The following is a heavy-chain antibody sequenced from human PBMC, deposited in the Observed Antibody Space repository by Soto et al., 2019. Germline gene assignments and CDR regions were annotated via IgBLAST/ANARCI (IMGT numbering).Heavy chain of an antibody. CDR3: GRGGQGLADY. D-gene: IGHD3-10*01. J-gene: IGHJ4*02. CDR1: GFTFSNYW. CDR2: VDPGATRT. Sequence: EVLLVESGGGLVQPGGSLRLSCAASGFTFSNYWMHWVRQAPGKGLVWVSRVDPGATRTDYADSVEGRFTVSRDDAENTLHLQMDSLTAEDTGDYYCGRGGQGLADYWGQGTLVTVSS. V-gene: IGHV3-74*01.